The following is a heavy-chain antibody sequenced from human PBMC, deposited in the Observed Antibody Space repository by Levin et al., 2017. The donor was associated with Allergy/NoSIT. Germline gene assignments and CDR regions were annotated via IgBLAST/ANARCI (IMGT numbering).Heavy chain of an antibody. V-gene: IGHV1-69*01. CDR1: GGTFSSYG. CDR3: ATAETYYYDTGYYFGY. J-gene: IGHJ4*02. D-gene: IGHD3-22*01. CDR2: STPIFGSP. Sequence: GGSLRLSCKASGGTFSSYGISWMRQAPGQGLEWMGGSTPIFGSPNYAQKFQGRVTITADDSTSTAYMELSSLRSDDTAFYYCATAETYYYDTGYYFGYWGQGTLVTVSS.